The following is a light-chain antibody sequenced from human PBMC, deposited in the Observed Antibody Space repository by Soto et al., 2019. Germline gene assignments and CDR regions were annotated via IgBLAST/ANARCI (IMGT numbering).Light chain of an antibody. CDR1: QSVSTY. V-gene: IGKV3-11*01. Sequence: EIVLTQSPATLSLSPGERATLSCRASQSVSTYLAWFQQKPGQSPRLLIYDASNRATGIPARFSGSGSGTDFTLTISSLETEDFAVYYCQQSNRWPPVTFGQGTKVEIK. J-gene: IGKJ1*01. CDR3: QQSNRWPPVT. CDR2: DAS.